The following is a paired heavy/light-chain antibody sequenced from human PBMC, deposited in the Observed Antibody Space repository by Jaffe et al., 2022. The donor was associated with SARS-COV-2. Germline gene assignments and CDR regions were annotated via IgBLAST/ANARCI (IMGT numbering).Heavy chain of an antibody. CDR3: ARVIPYYYYMDV. CDR2: ISSSGSTI. V-gene: IGHV3-11*01. J-gene: IGHJ6*03. D-gene: IGHD2-21*01. Sequence: QVQLVESGGGLVKPGGSLRLSCAASGFTFSDYYMSWIRQAPGKGLEWVSYISSSGSTIYYADSVKGRFTISRDNAKNSLYLQMNSLRAEDTAVYYCARVIPYYYYMDVWGKGTTVTVSS. CDR1: GFTFSDYY.
Light chain of an antibody. CDR3: QSYDSSLRGV. Sequence: QSVLTQPPSVSGAPGQRVTISCTGSSSNIGAGYDVHWYQQLPGTAPKLLIYGNSNRPSGVPDRFSGSKSGTSASLAITGLQAEDEADYYCQSYDSSLRGVFGGGTKLTVL. CDR1: SSNIGAGYD. J-gene: IGLJ3*02. CDR2: GNS. V-gene: IGLV1-40*01.